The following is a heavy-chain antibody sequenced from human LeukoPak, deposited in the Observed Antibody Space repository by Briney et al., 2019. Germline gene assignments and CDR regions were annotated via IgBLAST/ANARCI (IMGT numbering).Heavy chain of an antibody. Sequence: GGSLRLSCAASGFTFSSYAMSWVRQAPGKGLEWVSAISGSGGSTYYAYSVKGRFTISRDNSKNTLYLQMNSLRAEDTAVYYCAKDAGIQLWSGGTFQHWGQGTLVTVSS. D-gene: IGHD5-18*01. CDR2: ISGSGGST. J-gene: IGHJ1*01. CDR3: AKDAGIQLWSGGTFQH. CDR1: GFTFSSYA. V-gene: IGHV3-23*01.